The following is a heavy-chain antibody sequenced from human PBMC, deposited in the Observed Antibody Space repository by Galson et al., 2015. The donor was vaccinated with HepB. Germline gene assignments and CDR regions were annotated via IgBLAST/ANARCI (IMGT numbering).Heavy chain of an antibody. D-gene: IGHD3-3*01. CDR3: AKAESPTYYDFWSGFGY. Sequence: SLRLSCAASGFTFSSYAMSWVRQTPGKGLEWVSAISGSGGSTYYADSVKGRFTISRDNSKNTLYLQMNSLRAEDTALYYCAKAESPTYYDFWSGFGYWGQGTLFTVSS. CDR1: GFTFSSYA. V-gene: IGHV3-23*01. CDR2: ISGSGGST. J-gene: IGHJ4*02.